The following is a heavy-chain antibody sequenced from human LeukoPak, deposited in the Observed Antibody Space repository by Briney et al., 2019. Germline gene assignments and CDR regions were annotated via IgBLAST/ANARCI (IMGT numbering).Heavy chain of an antibody. D-gene: IGHD3-22*01. CDR1: GYTFTSYY. V-gene: IGHV1-18*04. CDR2: ISAYNGNT. J-gene: IGHJ4*02. CDR3: ARDHYTTYYYDSSGYRDY. Sequence: GASVKVSCKASGYTFTSYYMHWVRQAPGQGLEWMGWISAYNGNTNYAQKLQGRVTMTTDTSTSTAYMELRSLRSDDTAVYYCARDHYTTYYYDSSGYRDYWGQGTLVTVSS.